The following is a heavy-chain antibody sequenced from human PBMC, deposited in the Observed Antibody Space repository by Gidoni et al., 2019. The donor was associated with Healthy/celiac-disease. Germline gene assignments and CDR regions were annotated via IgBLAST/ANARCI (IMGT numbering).Heavy chain of an antibody. D-gene: IGHD5-18*01. V-gene: IGHV1-24*01. CDR3: ATIHSFPYYYYGMDV. CDR2: FDPEDGET. Sequence: QVQLVQSGAAVKNPGASVKVSCTVSGYTLTELSMHWVRQAPGKGLEWMGGFDPEDGETIYAKKFQGRVTMTEDTSTDTAYMELSSLRSEDTAVYYCATIHSFPYYYYGMDVWGQGTTVTVSS. CDR1: GYTLTELS. J-gene: IGHJ6*02.